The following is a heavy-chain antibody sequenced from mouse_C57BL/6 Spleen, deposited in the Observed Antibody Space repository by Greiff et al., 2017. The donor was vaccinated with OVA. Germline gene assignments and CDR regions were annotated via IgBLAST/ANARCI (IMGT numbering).Heavy chain of an antibody. V-gene: IGHV5-17*01. J-gene: IGHJ2*01. CDR1: GFTFSDYG. D-gene: IGHD4-1*01. Sequence: EVNVVESGGGLVKPGGSLKLSCAASGFTFSDYGMHWVRQAPEQGLEWVAYISSGSSTINYADTVKGRFTISRDNAKNTLFLQMTSLRSEDTAMYYCARPLTGTGYFDYWGQGTTLTVSS. CDR2: ISSGSSTI. CDR3: ARPLTGTGYFDY.